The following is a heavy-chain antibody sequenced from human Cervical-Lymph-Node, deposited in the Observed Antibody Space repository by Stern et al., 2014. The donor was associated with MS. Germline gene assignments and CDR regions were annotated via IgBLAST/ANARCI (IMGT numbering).Heavy chain of an antibody. D-gene: IGHD3-16*01. J-gene: IGHJ4*02. Sequence: QLVQSGAEVKKPGESLKISCKGSGHSFTNYWIAWVRQMPGKGLEWMGIIFPDDSSTRYSPSFQGQVTISADKSISTAYLQWSSLKASDTAMYYCARRYADYYDYWGQGTLVTVSS. CDR1: GHSFTNYW. CDR2: IFPDDSST. CDR3: ARRYADYYDY. V-gene: IGHV5-51*01.